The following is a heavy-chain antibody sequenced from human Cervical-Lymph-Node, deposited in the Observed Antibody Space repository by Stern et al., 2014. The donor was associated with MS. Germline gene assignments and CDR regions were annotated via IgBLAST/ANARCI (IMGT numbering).Heavy chain of an antibody. CDR2: INTDTGNP. D-gene: IGHD6-19*01. CDR1: GYTFINYG. CDR3: ARGQGYSSAWYPGY. V-gene: IGHV7-4-1*02. J-gene: IGHJ4*02. Sequence: QVQLVESGSELKKPGASVKVSCKASGYTFINYGMNWVRQAPGQGLEWMGWINTDTGNPTYAQGFTGRFVFSLDTNVSTAYLQINSLKAEDTAVYYCARGQGYSSAWYPGYWGQGTLVTVSS.